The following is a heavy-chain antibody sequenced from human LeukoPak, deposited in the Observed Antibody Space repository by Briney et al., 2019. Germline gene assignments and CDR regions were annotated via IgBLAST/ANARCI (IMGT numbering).Heavy chain of an antibody. J-gene: IGHJ6*03. CDR2: IYYSGST. V-gene: IGHV4-31*03. CDR1: GGSISSGGYY. D-gene: IGHD2-21*02. CDR3: ARAYCGGDCYYPEGPSYYYYYMDV. Sequence: PSQTLSLTCTVSGGSISSGGYYWSWIRQHPGKGLEWIGYIYYSGSTYYNPSLKSRVTISVDTSKDQFSLKLSSVTAADTAVYYCARAYCGGDCYYPEGPSYYYYYMDVWGKGTTVTVSS.